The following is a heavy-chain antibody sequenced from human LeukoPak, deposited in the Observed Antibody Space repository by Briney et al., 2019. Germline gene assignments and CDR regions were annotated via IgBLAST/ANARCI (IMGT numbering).Heavy chain of an antibody. J-gene: IGHJ4*02. Sequence: ASVKVSCKASGYTFTSYYMHWVRQAPGQGLEWMGIISPSGGSTTYAQKFQGRVTMTRDTSTSTVYKELSSLRSEDTAIYYCAREKLSDILTGFDYWGQGTLVTVSS. CDR1: GYTFTSYY. D-gene: IGHD3-9*01. V-gene: IGHV1-46*01. CDR3: AREKLSDILTGFDY. CDR2: ISPSGGST.